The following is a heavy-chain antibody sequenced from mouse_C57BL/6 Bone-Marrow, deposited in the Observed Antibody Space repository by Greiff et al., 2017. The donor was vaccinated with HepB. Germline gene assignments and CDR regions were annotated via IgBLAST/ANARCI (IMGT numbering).Heavy chain of an antibody. V-gene: IGHV5-9-1*02. D-gene: IGHD4-1*01. CDR2: ISSGGDYI. CDR1: GFTFSSYA. CDR3: TRDGGTGTGFAY. J-gene: IGHJ3*01. Sequence: EVQLVESGEGLVKPGGSLKLSCAASGFTFSSYAMSWVRQTPEKRLEWVAYISSGGDYIYYADTVKGRFTISRDNARNTLYLQMSSLKSEDTAMYYCTRDGGTGTGFAYWGQGTLVTVSA.